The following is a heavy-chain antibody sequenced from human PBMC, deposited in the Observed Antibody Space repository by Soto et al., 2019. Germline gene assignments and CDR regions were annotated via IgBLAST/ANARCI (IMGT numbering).Heavy chain of an antibody. CDR3: AKSQEIGTHFFDS. D-gene: IGHD6-13*01. CDR1: GFTFSGFD. CDR2: IGTAGDT. Sequence: GGSLRLSCEASGFTFSGFDMHWVRQPTGKGLEWVSSIGTAGDTYYAVPVKGRFTISRDNAKNSLSLQMNSLRAGDMAVYFCAKSQEIGTHFFDSWGQGTQVTVSS. J-gene: IGHJ4*02. V-gene: IGHV3-13*01.